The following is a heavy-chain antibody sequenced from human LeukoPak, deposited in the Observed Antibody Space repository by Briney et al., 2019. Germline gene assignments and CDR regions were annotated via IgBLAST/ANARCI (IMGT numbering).Heavy chain of an antibody. Sequence: GGSLRLSCAASGFTFSSYGMHWVRQAPGKGLEWVAVIWYDGSNKYYADSVKGRFTISRDNSKNTLYLQMNSLRAEDTAVYYCARDGDYDILIGYYYGMDVWGKGTRSPSPQ. CDR1: GFTFSSYG. V-gene: IGHV3-33*01. D-gene: IGHD3-9*01. CDR3: ARDGDYDILIGYYYGMDV. J-gene: IGHJ6*04. CDR2: IWYDGSNK.